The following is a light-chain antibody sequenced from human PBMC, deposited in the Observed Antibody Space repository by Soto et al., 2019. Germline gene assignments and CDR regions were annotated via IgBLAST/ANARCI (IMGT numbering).Light chain of an antibody. V-gene: IGKV1-5*01. J-gene: IGKJ1*01. CDR1: QSVTSN. Sequence: TQSPDTLAVSPGEVATLSCWASQSVTSNLAWYQQKPGEAPKLLIYDASILESGVPSRFSGSGSGTEFTLTITSLQPDDSATYYCQHYNGYWTFGQGTKVDIK. CDR3: QHYNGYWT. CDR2: DAS.